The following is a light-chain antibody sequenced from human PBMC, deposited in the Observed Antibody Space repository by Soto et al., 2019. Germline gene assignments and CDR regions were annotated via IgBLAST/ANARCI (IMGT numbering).Light chain of an antibody. CDR1: QSAGNF. V-gene: IGKV3D-15*01. Sequence: EIVMTQSPASLAVSAGETASLSSRASQSAGNFLAWYQQKPGQAPRLLIYYISTRATGIPARFSGSGSGTEFTLTITSLQSEDSAVYYCQQHNQWPITFGQGTRLEI. J-gene: IGKJ5*01. CDR3: QQHNQWPIT. CDR2: YIS.